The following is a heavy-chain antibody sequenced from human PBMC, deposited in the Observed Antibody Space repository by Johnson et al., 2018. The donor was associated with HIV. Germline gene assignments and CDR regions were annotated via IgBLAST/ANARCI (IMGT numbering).Heavy chain of an antibody. CDR2: ISYDGSNR. CDR1: GFTFDDYD. J-gene: IGHJ3*02. CDR3: ARVKQQVVRVGSDAFDI. Sequence: QVQLVESGGGVVRPGGSLRLSCAASGFTFDDYDMSWVRQAPGKGLEWVAVISYDGSNRYYADSVKGRFTISRDNSKNRLYLQMNSLRAEEPAVYYCARVKQQVVRVGSDAFDIWGQGTMVTVSS. V-gene: IGHV3-30*13. D-gene: IGHD6-13*01.